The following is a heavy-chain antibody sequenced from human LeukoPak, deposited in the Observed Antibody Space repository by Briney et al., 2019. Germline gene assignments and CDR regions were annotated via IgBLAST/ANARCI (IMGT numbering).Heavy chain of an antibody. CDR2: IYYSGST. V-gene: IGHV4-59*01. CDR3: ARVSFGSSGYYYMDV. D-gene: IGHD3-3*01. Sequence: PSETLSLTCTVSGGSISNKYWSWIRQPPGKGLEWIGYIYYSGSTNYNPSLKSRVTISVDTSKNQFSLKLSSVTAADTAVYYCARVSFGSSGYYYMDVWGKGTTVTISS. CDR1: GGSISNKY. J-gene: IGHJ6*03.